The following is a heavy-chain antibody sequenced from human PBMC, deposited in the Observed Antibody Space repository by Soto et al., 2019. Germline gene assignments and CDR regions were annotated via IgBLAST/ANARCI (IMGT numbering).Heavy chain of an antibody. Sequence: PWGSLRLSCAASGFTFSDYYMSWIRQAPGKGLEWISYISSSTGYTNYADSVKGRFTISRDNAKNSLYLQMNSLRAEDTAVYYCARDGSGSYYYGMDVWGQGTTVTVS. V-gene: IGHV3-11*05. CDR1: GFTFSDYY. CDR3: ARDGSGSYYYGMDV. CDR2: ISSSTGYT. J-gene: IGHJ6*02. D-gene: IGHD3-10*01.